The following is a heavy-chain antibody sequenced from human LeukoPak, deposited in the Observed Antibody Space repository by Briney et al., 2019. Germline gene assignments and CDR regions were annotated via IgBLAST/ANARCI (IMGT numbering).Heavy chain of an antibody. Sequence: PSETLSLTCTVSGGSISSYYWSWIQQPPGKGLEWIGYIYYSGSTNYNPSLKSRVTISVDTSKNQFSLKLSSVTAADTAVYYCARVYYYDGGAFDIWGQGTMVTVSS. V-gene: IGHV4-59*01. CDR3: ARVYYYDGGAFDI. J-gene: IGHJ3*02. CDR2: IYYSGST. CDR1: GGSISSYY. D-gene: IGHD3-22*01.